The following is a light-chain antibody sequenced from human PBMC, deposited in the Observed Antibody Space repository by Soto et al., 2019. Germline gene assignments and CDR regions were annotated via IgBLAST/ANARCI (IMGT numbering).Light chain of an antibody. J-gene: IGLJ3*02. V-gene: IGLV1-40*01. Sequence: QSVLTQPPSVSGAPGQRVTISCTESSSNIGAGYDVHWYQHLPGTAPKLLIYGNSNRPAGGPDRFSGCKSGTSASLAITGLQAEGEADYFFQSYVRSLRGWGFGGGTKRTVL. CDR2: GNS. CDR1: SSNIGAGYD. CDR3: QSYVRSLRGWG.